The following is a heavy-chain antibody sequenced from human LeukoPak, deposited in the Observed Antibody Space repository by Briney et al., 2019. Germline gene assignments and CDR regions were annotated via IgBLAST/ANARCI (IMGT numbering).Heavy chain of an antibody. CDR3: ARSRGSSWYRGRAFDP. J-gene: IGHJ5*02. Sequence: SETLSLTCTVSDASISNYYWTWIRQPPGKGLEWIGYIYYSGTSGITNYNLSLTSRVTISVDTSKNQFSLRLSSVTAADTAVYYCARSRGSSWYRGRAFDPWGQGTLVTVSS. V-gene: IGHV4-59*01. D-gene: IGHD6-13*01. CDR1: DASISNYY. CDR2: IYYSGTSGIT.